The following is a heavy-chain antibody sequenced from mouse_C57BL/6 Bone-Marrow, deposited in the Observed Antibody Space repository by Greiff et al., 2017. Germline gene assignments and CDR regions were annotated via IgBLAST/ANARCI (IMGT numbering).Heavy chain of an antibody. Sequence: VQGVESGAELVKPGASVKLSCKASGYTFTEYTIHWVKQRSGQGLEWIGWFYPGSGSIKYNEKFKDKATLTADKSSSTVYMELSRLTSEDSAVYFCARHEEELYYYGSSWYFDVWGTGTTVTVSS. CDR3: ARHEEELYYYGSSWYFDV. V-gene: IGHV1-62-2*01. J-gene: IGHJ1*03. CDR2: FYPGSGSI. CDR1: GYTFTEYT. D-gene: IGHD1-1*01.